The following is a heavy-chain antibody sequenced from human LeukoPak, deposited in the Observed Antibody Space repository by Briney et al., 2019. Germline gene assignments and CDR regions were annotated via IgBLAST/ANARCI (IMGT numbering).Heavy chain of an antibody. CDR2: IIPIFGTA. J-gene: IGHJ6*03. Sequence: ASVKVSCKASGGTFSSYAISWVRQAPGQGLEWMGGIIPIFGTANYAQKFQGRVTITADESTSTAYMELSSLRSEDTAVYYCARQSNYDFWSGYSPNYYYMDVWGKGTTVTVSS. V-gene: IGHV1-69*01. CDR3: ARQSNYDFWSGYSPNYYYMDV. D-gene: IGHD3-3*01. CDR1: GGTFSSYA.